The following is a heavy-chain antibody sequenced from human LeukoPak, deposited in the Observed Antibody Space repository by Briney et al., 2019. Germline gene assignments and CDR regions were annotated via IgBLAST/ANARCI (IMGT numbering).Heavy chain of an antibody. V-gene: IGHV5-51*01. CDR3: ATRGGGQMVRGIPDAFDI. D-gene: IGHD3-10*01. Sequence: GESLKISCKGSGYSFSNYWIGWVRQMPGKGLEWMGIIYPGDSDTRYSPSFQGQVTISADKSISTAHLHWSSLKASDTAMYYCATRGGGQMVRGIPDAFDIWGQGTMVTVSS. CDR1: GYSFSNYW. J-gene: IGHJ3*02. CDR2: IYPGDSDT.